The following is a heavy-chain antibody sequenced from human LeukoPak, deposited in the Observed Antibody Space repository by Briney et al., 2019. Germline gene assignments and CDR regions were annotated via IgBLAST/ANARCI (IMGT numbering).Heavy chain of an antibody. CDR2: IYYSGST. CDR1: GGSISSNSYY. Sequence: SETLSLTCAVSGGSISSNSYYWGWIRQLPGKGLEWIGSIYYSGSTYYNPSLKSQVSISIDTSKNQFSLKLTSVTAADTAVYYCARQTGSGLFILPGGQGTLVTVSS. CDR3: ARQTGSGLFILP. V-gene: IGHV4-39*01. J-gene: IGHJ4*02. D-gene: IGHD3/OR15-3a*01.